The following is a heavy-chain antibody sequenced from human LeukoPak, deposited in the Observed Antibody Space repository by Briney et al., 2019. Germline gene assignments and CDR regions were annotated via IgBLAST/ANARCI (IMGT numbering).Heavy chain of an antibody. Sequence: NASETLSLTCAVYGGSFSDHYWSWIRQPPGKGLEWIGEINHSGSTSYHPSLKSRVSISVDTPKNQISLRLSSVTAADTAVYYCARLTTADYDFWSGYSLFDYWGQGTLVTVSS. D-gene: IGHD3-3*01. CDR2: INHSGST. CDR1: GGSFSDHY. V-gene: IGHV4-34*01. CDR3: ARLTTADYDFWSGYSLFDY. J-gene: IGHJ4*02.